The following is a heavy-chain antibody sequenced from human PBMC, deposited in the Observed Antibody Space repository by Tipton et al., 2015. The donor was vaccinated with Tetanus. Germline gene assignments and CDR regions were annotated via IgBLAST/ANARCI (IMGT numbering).Heavy chain of an antibody. J-gene: IGHJ6*02. CDR3: ARDRGDYIYYGMDV. CDR1: GYTFTGYY. D-gene: IGHD3-22*01. V-gene: IGHV1-2*02. CDR2: IDPNSGGT. Sequence: QLVQSGAEVKKPGASVKVSCKASGYTFTGYYMYWVRQAPGQGLEWMGWIDPNSGGTVYAQKFQGRVPMTRDTSTSTAYMELRSLRSDDTAVYYCARDRGDYIYYGMDVWGPGTTVTVS.